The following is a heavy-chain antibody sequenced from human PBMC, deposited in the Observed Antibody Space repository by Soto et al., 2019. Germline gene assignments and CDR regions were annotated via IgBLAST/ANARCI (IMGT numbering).Heavy chain of an antibody. Sequence: SETLSLTCTVSGGSISSYYWSWIRQPPGKGLEWIGYIYYSGSTNYNPSLKSRVTISVDTSKNQFSLKLSSVTAADTAVYYCASHSGPLVFGYSGQGTLVPVSS. CDR2: IYYSGST. D-gene: IGHD6-25*01. V-gene: IGHV4-59*08. J-gene: IGHJ4*02. CDR3: ASHSGPLVFGY. CDR1: GGSISSYY.